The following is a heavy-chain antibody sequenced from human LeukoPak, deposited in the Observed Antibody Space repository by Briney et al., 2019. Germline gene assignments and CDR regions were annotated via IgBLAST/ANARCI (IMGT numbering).Heavy chain of an antibody. CDR2: ISAYTGNT. J-gene: IGHJ3*02. CDR1: GYTFTSYG. CDR3: VKTYYYDSSGYSDDAFDI. Sequence: ASLNVSCKASGYTFTSYGITWVRQAPGQGLEWMGWISAYTGNTNYAQKLQDRVSMTTDTSATTAYMELRNLTSDDTAVYYCVKTYYYDSSGYSDDAFDIWGQGTMVTVSS. V-gene: IGHV1-18*01. D-gene: IGHD3-22*01.